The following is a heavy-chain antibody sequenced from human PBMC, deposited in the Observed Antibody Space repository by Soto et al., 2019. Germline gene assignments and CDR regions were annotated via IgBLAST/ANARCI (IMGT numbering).Heavy chain of an antibody. CDR1: GYIFVNCS. CDR2: ISPYTGNT. D-gene: IGHD3-16*01. V-gene: IGHV1-18*01. CDR3: VMVDNYVTPTPQDV. J-gene: IGHJ6*02. Sequence: QVQLVQSGDEVKKPGASVKVSCKASGYIFVNCSIAWVRQAPGQGLEWMGWISPYTGNTHSATKIQGRLTMTTDTSTRTAYMDLGSLTSDDTAVYYCVMVDNYVTPTPQDVWGQGTTVTVSS.